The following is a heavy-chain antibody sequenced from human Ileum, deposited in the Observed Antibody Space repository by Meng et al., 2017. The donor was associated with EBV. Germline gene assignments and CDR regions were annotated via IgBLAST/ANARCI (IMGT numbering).Heavy chain of an antibody. Sequence: QWQLQDPGPGLVKPSDTLSLPCAVSGYSISSTNWWGWIRQPPGKGLEWIGYIYYSGSTSYNPSLKSRVTMSVDTSKNQFSLNLNSVTAVDTAVYYCARNVPGTSAYYDWGQGTLVTVSS. CDR3: ARNVPGTSAYYD. CDR1: GYSISSTNW. J-gene: IGHJ4*02. CDR2: IYYSGST. D-gene: IGHD3-22*01. V-gene: IGHV4-28*01.